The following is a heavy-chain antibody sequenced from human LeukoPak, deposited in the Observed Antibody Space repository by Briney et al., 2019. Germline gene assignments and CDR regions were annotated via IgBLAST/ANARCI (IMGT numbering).Heavy chain of an antibody. D-gene: IGHD2-15*01. Sequence: PGGSLRLSCAASGFTFSDYYMSWIRQAPGKGLEWVSYISSSGSTIYYADSVKGRFTISRDNAKNSLYLQMNSLRAEDTAVYYCARSLGYCSGGSCYRDYYYGMDVWGQGTTVTVSS. CDR1: GFTFSDYY. V-gene: IGHV3-11*01. J-gene: IGHJ6*02. CDR2: ISSSGSTI. CDR3: ARSLGYCSGGSCYRDYYYGMDV.